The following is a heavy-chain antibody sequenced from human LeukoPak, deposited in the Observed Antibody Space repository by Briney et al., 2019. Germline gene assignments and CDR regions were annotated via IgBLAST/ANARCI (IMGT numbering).Heavy chain of an antibody. CDR2: ISYDGSNK. J-gene: IGHJ1*01. CDR3: AKDPYFQH. V-gene: IGHV3-30*18. Sequence: GRSLRLSCAASGFTFSNYGMHWVRQAPGKGLEWVAVISYDGSNKYYADSVKGRFTISRDNSKNTLYLQMNSLRAEDTAVYYCAKDPYFQHWGQGTLVTVSS. CDR1: GFTFSNYG.